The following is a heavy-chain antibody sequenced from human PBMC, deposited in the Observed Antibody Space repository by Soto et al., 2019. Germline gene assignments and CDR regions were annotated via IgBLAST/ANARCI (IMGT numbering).Heavy chain of an antibody. J-gene: IGHJ5*02. CDR2: ISYDGSNK. V-gene: IGHV3-30*03. CDR3: ASDPEGHNWFDP. CDR1: GFTFSSYG. Sequence: GGSLRLSCAASGFTFSSYGMHWVRQAPGKGLEWVAVISYDGSNKYYADSVKGRFTISRDNSKNTLYLQMNSLRSEDTAVYYCASDPEGHNWFDPWGQGTLVTVSS.